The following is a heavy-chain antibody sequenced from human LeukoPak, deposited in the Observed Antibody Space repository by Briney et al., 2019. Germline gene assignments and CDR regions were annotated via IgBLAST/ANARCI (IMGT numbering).Heavy chain of an antibody. D-gene: IGHD3-16*01. V-gene: IGHV3-23*01. CDR1: GFTFSSSA. CDR3: AKGGNNAPLDY. J-gene: IGHJ4*02. Sequence: GGSLSLSCAASGFTFSSSAMIWVRQAPGKGLEWISAISAGGGVTIYADSAQDRFTMSRDNSRNTLYLQMNSLRIDDTAIYYCAKGGNNAPLDYWGQGTLVTVSS. CDR2: ISAGGGVT.